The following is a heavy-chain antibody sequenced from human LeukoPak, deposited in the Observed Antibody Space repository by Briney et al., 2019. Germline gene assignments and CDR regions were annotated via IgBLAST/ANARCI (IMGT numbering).Heavy chain of an antibody. J-gene: IGHJ6*02. Sequence: GGSLRLSCAASGFTFSSYGMHWVRQAPGKGLEWVAVIWYDGSNKYYADSVKGRFTISRDNSKNTLYLQMNSLRAEDTAVYYCARDSGSYYYYYGMDVWGQGTTVSVSS. D-gene: IGHD1-26*01. CDR1: GFTFSSYG. V-gene: IGHV3-33*01. CDR3: ARDSGSYYYYYGMDV. CDR2: IWYDGSNK.